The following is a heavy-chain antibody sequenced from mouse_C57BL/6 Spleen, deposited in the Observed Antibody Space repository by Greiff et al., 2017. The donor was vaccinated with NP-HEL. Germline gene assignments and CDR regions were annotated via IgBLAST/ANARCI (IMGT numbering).Heavy chain of an antibody. CDR2: IYPGDGDT. D-gene: IGHD4-1*01. CDR1: GYAFSSSW. V-gene: IGHV1-82*01. CDR3: ARRETGCIDAMDY. J-gene: IGHJ4*01. Sequence: QVQLQQSGPELVKPGASVKISCKASGYAFSSSWMNWVKQRPGQGLEWIGRIYPGDGDTNYNGKFKGKATLTADKSSSTAYMQLSSLTSEDSAVYFCARRETGCIDAMDYWGQGTSVTVSS.